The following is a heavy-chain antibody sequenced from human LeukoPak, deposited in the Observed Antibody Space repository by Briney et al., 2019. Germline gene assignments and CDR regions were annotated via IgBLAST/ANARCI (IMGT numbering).Heavy chain of an antibody. CDR1: GGSFSGYF. V-gene: IGHV4-34*01. D-gene: IGHD3-3*01. J-gene: IGHJ1*01. CDR2: INHSGST. Sequence: PSETLSLTCAVYGGSFSGYFWSWIRQPPGKGLEWIGEINHSGSTNYNPSLKGRVTMSVDTSKNQFSLKLTSVTAADTAVYYCARRGLREYDFWSGPTPFQHWGQGTLVTVSS. CDR3: ARRGLREYDFWSGPTPFQH.